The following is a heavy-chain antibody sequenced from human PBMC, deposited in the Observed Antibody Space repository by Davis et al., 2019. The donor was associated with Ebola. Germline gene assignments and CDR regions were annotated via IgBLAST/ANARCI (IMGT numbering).Heavy chain of an antibody. Sequence: PSETLSLTCAVYGGSFSGYYWSWIRQPPGKGLEWIGEINHSGSTNYNPSLKSRVTISVDTSKNQFSLKLSSVTAADTAVYYCARGAYYTDIVVVPAARRWFDPWGQGTLVTVSS. CDR1: GGSFSGYY. CDR3: ARGAYYTDIVVVPAARRWFDP. CDR2: INHSGST. D-gene: IGHD2-2*01. J-gene: IGHJ5*02. V-gene: IGHV4-34*01.